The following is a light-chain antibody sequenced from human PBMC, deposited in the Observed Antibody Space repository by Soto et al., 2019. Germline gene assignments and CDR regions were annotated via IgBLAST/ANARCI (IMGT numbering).Light chain of an antibody. CDR3: LLYYGGAQLWV. Sequence: QAVVTQEPSLTVSPGGTVTLTCASSTGAVTSGYYPNWFQQKPGQAPRPLIYSTTNKHSWTPARFSGSLLGDKAALTLSGVQPEDEAEYYCLLYYGGAQLWVFGGGNKLTVL. CDR2: STT. CDR1: TGAVTSGYY. J-gene: IGLJ3*02. V-gene: IGLV7-43*01.